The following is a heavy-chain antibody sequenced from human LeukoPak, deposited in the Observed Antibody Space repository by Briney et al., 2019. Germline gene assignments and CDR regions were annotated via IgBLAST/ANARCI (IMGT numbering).Heavy chain of an antibody. CDR1: GFTFDDYA. CDR3: AKDRNAGLSLFDY. CDR2: ISWNSGSI. D-gene: IGHD3/OR15-3a*01. V-gene: IGHV3-9*01. J-gene: IGHJ4*02. Sequence: GGSLRLSCAASGFTFDDYAMHWVRQAPGKGLEWVSDISWNSGSIGHADSVKGRFTISRDNAKNSLYLQMNSLRAEDTALYYCAKDRNAGLSLFDYWGQGTLVTVSS.